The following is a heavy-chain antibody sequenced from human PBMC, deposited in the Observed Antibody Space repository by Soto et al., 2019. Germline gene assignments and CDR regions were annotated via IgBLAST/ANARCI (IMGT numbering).Heavy chain of an antibody. CDR3: ARDGDGYNARWFDP. D-gene: IGHD5-12*01. J-gene: IGHJ5*02. CDR1: GGSISSGDSY. CDR2: IYYSGST. Sequence: PSETLSLTCTVSGGSISSGDSYWSWIRQPPGKGLEWIGYIYYSGSTYYNPSLKSRVTISVDTSKNQFSLKLSSVTAADTAVYYCARDGDGYNARWFDPWGQGTLVTVSS. V-gene: IGHV4-30-4*01.